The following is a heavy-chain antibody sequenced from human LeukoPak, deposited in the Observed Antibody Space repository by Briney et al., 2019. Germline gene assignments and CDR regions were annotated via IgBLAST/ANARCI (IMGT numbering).Heavy chain of an antibody. CDR3: VRDPFTMVRGVMLDY. CDR2: IWYDGSNK. Sequence: GRSLRLSCAASGFTFSSYGMHWVRQAPGKGLEWVAVIWYDGSNKYYADSVKGRFTISRDNSKNTLYLQMNSLRAEDTAVYYCVRDPFTMVRGVMLDYWGQGTLVTVSS. CDR1: GFTFSSYG. D-gene: IGHD3-10*01. J-gene: IGHJ4*02. V-gene: IGHV3-33*01.